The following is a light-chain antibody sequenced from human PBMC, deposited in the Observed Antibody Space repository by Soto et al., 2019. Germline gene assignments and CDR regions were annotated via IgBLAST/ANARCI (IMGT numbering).Light chain of an antibody. J-gene: IGKJ2*01. CDR2: ASS. CDR1: QNIRNY. V-gene: IGKV1-39*01. CDR3: QQGHTLPYT. Sequence: DIQMTQSPSSLSSSIGDRVTITCRASQNIRNYLNWYQQQPGQAPNLLIYASSSLRGGVPSRFRGSGSGTEFTLTISSLQPEDFATYYGQQGHTLPYTFGQGTNLGI.